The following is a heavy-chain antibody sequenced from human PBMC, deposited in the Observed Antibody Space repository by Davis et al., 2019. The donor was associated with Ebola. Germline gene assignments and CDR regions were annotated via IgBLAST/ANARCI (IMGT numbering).Heavy chain of an antibody. V-gene: IGHV3-23*01. D-gene: IGHD3-9*01. J-gene: IGHJ5*02. CDR1: GFTFSNYA. CDR2: ISGSGATI. Sequence: GESLKISCAASGFTFSNYAMSWVRQAPGKGLEWVSGISGSGATIYYADSVKGRFTISRDNAKNSLYLQMNSLRAEDTAVYYCARDPSPYDILTNWFDPWGQGTLVTVSS. CDR3: ARDPSPYDILTNWFDP.